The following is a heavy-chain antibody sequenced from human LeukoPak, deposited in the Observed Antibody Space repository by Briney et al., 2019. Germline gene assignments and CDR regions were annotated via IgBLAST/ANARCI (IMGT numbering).Heavy chain of an antibody. CDR1: GYTFTSYG. CDR2: ISAYNGNT. J-gene: IGHJ4*02. CDR3: ARDGFRYCSGGSCYPY. D-gene: IGHD2-15*01. V-gene: IGHV1-18*01. Sequence: ASVKVSCKASGYTFTSYGISWVRQAPGQGLEWMGWISAYNGNTNYAQKLQGRVTMTTDTSTSTAYMELSSLRSEDTAVYYCARDGFRYCSGGSCYPYWGQGTLVTVST.